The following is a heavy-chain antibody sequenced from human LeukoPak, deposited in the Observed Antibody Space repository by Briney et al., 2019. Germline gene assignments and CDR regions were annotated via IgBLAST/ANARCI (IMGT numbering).Heavy chain of an antibody. CDR3: VQHRGIEGPMT. CDR1: GFIFSSSG. V-gene: IGHV3-33*06. J-gene: IGHJ5*02. CDR2: IRFYGSDE. D-gene: IGHD3-22*01. Sequence: PGRSLRLSCVASGFIFSSSGMHWVRQAPGKALEWVAVIRFYGSDEGYADSVKGRFTISRDNSKSTLYLHMDSLRAEDTATYYCVQHRGIEGPMTWGQGTLVTVSS.